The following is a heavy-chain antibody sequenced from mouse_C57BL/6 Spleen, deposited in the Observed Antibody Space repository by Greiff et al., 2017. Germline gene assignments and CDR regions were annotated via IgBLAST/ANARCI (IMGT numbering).Heavy chain of an antibody. CDR2: IHPNSGST. V-gene: IGHV1-64*01. Sequence: QVQLQQPGAELVQPGASVKLSCKASGYTFTSYWMHWVNQRPGQGFEWIGMIHPNSGSTNYYEKFKSKATLTVDKSSSTAYMQLSSLTTEDSAVYYCASLYGSSDAYWGQGTLVTVSA. J-gene: IGHJ3*01. CDR3: ASLYGSSDAY. D-gene: IGHD1-1*01. CDR1: GYTFTSYW.